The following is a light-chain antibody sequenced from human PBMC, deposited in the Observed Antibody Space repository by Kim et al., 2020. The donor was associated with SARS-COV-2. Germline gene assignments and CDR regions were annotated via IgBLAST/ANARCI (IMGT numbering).Light chain of an antibody. Sequence: ASVGDRVPISFRASQGISNYLAWYQQTPGKVPTLLIYAASTLQSGVPSRFSGSGSGTDFTLTISSLQPEDVATYYCQKYNSALWTFGQGTKVDIK. V-gene: IGKV1-27*01. CDR1: QGISNY. CDR2: AAS. CDR3: QKYNSALWT. J-gene: IGKJ1*01.